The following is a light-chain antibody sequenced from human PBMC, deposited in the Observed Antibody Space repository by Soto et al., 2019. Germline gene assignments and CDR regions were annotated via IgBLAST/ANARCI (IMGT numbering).Light chain of an antibody. CDR3: QRYNSNSRT. CDR2: DAS. CDR1: QNVDHW. V-gene: IGKV1-5*01. J-gene: IGKJ1*01. Sequence: DIEMTQSPSTLSASVGDRVTITCRASQNVDHWVAWYQQKPGRAPKFLIFDASILESGVPSRFSGSGSGIEFTLSISNLQPEDFATYYCQRYNSNSRTFGQGTRV.